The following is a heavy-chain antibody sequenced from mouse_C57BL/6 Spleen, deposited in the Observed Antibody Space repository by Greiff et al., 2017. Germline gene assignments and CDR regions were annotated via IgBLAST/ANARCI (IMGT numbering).Heavy chain of an antibody. D-gene: IGHD1-1*01. CDR1: GYAFSSYW. J-gene: IGHJ2*01. CDR3: ARSPYYGSSHY. V-gene: IGHV1-80*01. CDR2: IYPGDGDT. Sequence: VQLQQSGAELVKPGASVKISCKASGYAFSSYWMNWVKQRPGKGLEWIGKIYPGDGDTNYNGKFKGKATLTADKSSSTAYMQLSSLTSEDSAVYFCARSPYYGSSHYWGQGTTLTVSS.